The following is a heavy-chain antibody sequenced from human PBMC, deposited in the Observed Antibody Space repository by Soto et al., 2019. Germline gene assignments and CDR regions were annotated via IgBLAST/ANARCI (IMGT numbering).Heavy chain of an antibody. CDR2: LSGSDGTT. J-gene: IGHJ2*01. CDR1: GFTFSNYA. Sequence: EVQLLESGGGLVQPGGSPRLSCAASGFTFSNYAMSWVRQAPGKVLEWVSALSGSDGTTYYADSVKGRFTISRDNSKNKLYLQMNSLRAEDAAVYYCAKGDNDGWYWYFDLWGRGTLVTVSS. CDR3: AKGDNDGWYWYFDL. V-gene: IGHV3-23*01. D-gene: IGHD6-19*01.